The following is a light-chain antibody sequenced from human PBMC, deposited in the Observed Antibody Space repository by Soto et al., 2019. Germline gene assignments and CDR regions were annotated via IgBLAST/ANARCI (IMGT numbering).Light chain of an antibody. V-gene: IGKV3-15*01. J-gene: IGKJ1*01. CDR3: QHYSNWPPWT. CDR2: GAS. Sequence: VMTQTPATLSLSPGERATLSCRASQSVSSNLAWYQQKPGQAPRLLIYGASTRATGIPARFSGSGSGTEFTLTISSLQSEDFAVYYCQHYSNWPPWTFGQGTKVETK. CDR1: QSVSSN.